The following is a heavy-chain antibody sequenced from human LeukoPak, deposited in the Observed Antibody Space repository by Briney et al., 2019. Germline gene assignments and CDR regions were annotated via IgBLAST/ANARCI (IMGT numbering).Heavy chain of an antibody. CDR3: ARDQEHSSPSYYYYYGMDV. Sequence: NPGGSLRLSCAASGFTFSDYYMSWIRQAPGKGLEWVSYISSSGSTIYYADSVKGRFTISRDNAKNSLYLQMNSLRAEDTAVYYCARDQEHSSPSYYYYYGMDVWGQGTTVTVSS. CDR2: ISSSGSTI. CDR1: GFTFSDYY. J-gene: IGHJ6*02. V-gene: IGHV3-11*01. D-gene: IGHD6-6*01.